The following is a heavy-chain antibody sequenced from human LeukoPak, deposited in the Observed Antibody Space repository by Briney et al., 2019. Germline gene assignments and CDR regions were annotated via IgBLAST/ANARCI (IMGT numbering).Heavy chain of an antibody. CDR3: ARGIGSTTVTTLEYYFDC. Sequence: ASVKVSCKASGYTFTSYDINWVRQATGQGLEWMGWMNPNSGNTGYAQKFQGRVTMTRNTSISTAYMELSSLRSEDTAVYYCARGIGSTTVTTLEYYFDCWGQGTLVIVSS. CDR1: GYTFTSYD. D-gene: IGHD4-17*01. CDR2: MNPNSGNT. V-gene: IGHV1-8*01. J-gene: IGHJ4*02.